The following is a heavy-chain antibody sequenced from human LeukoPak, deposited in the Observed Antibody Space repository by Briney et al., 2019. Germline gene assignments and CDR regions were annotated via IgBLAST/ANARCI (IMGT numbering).Heavy chain of an antibody. Sequence: KTGGSLRLSCAASGFTFSSYSMNWVRQAPGKGLEWVSSISSSSSYIYYADSVKGRFTISRDNAKNSLYLQMTSLRAEDTAVYYCARDGGWFGELPRLYCWGQGTLVTVSS. CDR2: ISSSSSYI. CDR1: GFTFSSYS. J-gene: IGHJ4*02. CDR3: ARDGGWFGELPRLYC. D-gene: IGHD3-10*01. V-gene: IGHV3-21*01.